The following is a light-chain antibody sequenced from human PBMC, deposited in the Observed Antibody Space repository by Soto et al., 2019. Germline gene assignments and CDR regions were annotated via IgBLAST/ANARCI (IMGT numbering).Light chain of an antibody. Sequence: QSVLTQPPSVCGAPGQRVTIPCTGSSSNIGAGYHVHWYQQLPGTAPKLLIYGNSNRPSGVPDRVSGSKSGTSASLAITGLQAEDVADYYCQSYESSLSYVFGTGSKLTVL. CDR2: GNS. CDR1: SSNIGAGYH. V-gene: IGLV1-40*01. J-gene: IGLJ1*01. CDR3: QSYESSLSYV.